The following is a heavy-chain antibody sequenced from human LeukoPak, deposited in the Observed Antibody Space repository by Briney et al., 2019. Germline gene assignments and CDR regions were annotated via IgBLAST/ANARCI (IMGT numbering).Heavy chain of an antibody. CDR3: ATGLAAAGAGPSPTFDY. CDR2: FDPEDGET. Sequence: ASVKVSCKVSGYTLTELSMHWVRQAPGRGLEWMGGFDPEDGETIYAQKFQGRVTMTEDTSTDTAYMELSSLRSEDTAVYYCATGLAAAGAGPSPTFDYWGQGTLVTVSS. D-gene: IGHD6-13*01. J-gene: IGHJ4*02. V-gene: IGHV1-24*01. CDR1: GYTLTELS.